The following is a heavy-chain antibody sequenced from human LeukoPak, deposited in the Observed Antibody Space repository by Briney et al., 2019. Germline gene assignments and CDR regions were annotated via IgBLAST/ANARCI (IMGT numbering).Heavy chain of an antibody. CDR1: GFTFSDYT. J-gene: IGHJ6*03. D-gene: IGHD5-18*01. V-gene: IGHV3-48*01. CDR2: ISTSSSTI. CDR3: ARVPSGYTLGYGYYYYYMDV. Sequence: PGGSLRLSCAVSGFTFSDYTMTWVRQAPGKGLEWVPYISTSSSTIYYADSVKGRFTISRAKNALYLQMNSPRAEDTAVYYCARVPSGYTLGYGYYYYYMDVWGKGTTVTVSS.